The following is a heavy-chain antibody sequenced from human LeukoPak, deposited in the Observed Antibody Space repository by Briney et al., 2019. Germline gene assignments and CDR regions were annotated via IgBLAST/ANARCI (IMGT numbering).Heavy chain of an antibody. CDR2: IWYDGSNK. V-gene: IGHV3-33*01. J-gene: IGHJ4*02. CDR1: GFTFSSYG. D-gene: IGHD3-16*01. CDR3: ARERLSIPDY. Sequence: GGSLRLSCAASGFTFSSYGMHWVRQAPVKGLEWVAVIWYDGSNKYYADSVKGRFTISRDNSKNTLYLQMNSLRAEDTAVYYCARERLSIPDYWGQGTLVTVSS.